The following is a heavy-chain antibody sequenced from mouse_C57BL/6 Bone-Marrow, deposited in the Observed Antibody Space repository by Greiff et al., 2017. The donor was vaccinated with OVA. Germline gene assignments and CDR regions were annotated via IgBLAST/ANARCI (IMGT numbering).Heavy chain of an antibody. D-gene: IGHD1-1*01. CDR1: GYTFTSYW. CDR3: ARDTVVSRGWFAY. V-gene: IGHV1-50*01. CDR2: IDPSDSYT. Sequence: VQLQQPGAELVKPGASVKLSCKASGYTFTSYWMQWVKQRPGQGLEWIGEIDPSDSYTNYNQKFKGKSTLTVDKSSSTAYMQLSSLTSEDSAVYYCARDTVVSRGWFAYWGQGTLVTVSA. J-gene: IGHJ3*01.